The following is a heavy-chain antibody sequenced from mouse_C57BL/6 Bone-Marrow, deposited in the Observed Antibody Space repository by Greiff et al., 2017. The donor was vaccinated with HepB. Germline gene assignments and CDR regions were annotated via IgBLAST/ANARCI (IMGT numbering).Heavy chain of an antibody. CDR3: ARKLLNYFDY. D-gene: IGHD2-1*01. Sequence: EVQVVESGGGLVKPGGSLKLSCAASGFTFSSYAMSWVRQTPETRLEWVATISDGGSYTYYPDNVKGRFTISRDNAKNNLYLQMRHLKAEDTAMYYCARKLLNYFDYWGQGTTLTVSA. CDR1: GFTFSSYA. CDR2: ISDGGSYT. V-gene: IGHV5-4*01. J-gene: IGHJ2*01.